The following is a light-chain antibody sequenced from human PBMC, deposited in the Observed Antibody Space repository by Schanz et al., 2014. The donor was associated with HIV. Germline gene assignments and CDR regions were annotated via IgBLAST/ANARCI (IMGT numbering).Light chain of an antibody. CDR1: NSNIGSNS. Sequence: QSVLTQPPSASGTPGQRVTISCSGSNSNIGSNSVNWYQPLPGTAPKLLIYATYNRPSGVPDRFSGFGSGTSASLAISGLQSEDEADYYCAAWDDSLNGWVFGGGTKLTVL. V-gene: IGLV1-44*01. J-gene: IGLJ3*02. CDR2: ATY. CDR3: AAWDDSLNGWV.